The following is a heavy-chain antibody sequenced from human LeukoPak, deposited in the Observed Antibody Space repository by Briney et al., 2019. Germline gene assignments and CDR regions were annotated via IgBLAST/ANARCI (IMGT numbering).Heavy chain of an antibody. V-gene: IGHV5-51*01. Sequence: GDSLEISCKGSGYSFTNYWIGWVRQMPGKGLEWMGITYPGDSDTRSSPSSQGQVTMSADNSISTAYLQWRSLRASDTAMYYCARHPVEDISSSHFDHWGQGTLVTVSS. CDR3: ARHPVEDISSSHFDH. CDR2: TYPGDSDT. J-gene: IGHJ4*02. CDR1: GYSFTNYW.